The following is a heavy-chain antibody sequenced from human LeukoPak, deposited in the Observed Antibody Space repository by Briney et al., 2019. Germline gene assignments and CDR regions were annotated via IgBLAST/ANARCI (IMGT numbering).Heavy chain of an antibody. J-gene: IGHJ4*02. Sequence: GGSLRLSCAASGFTFSTYNMNWVRQAPGKGLEWISYISSSRSTIYYADSVKGRFTISRDNAKNSLFLQMNSLRAEDTAVYYCARDLIVGTTYFDYWGQGTLVTVSS. CDR3: ARDLIVGTTYFDY. CDR2: ISSSRSTI. D-gene: IGHD1-26*01. V-gene: IGHV3-48*04. CDR1: GFTFSTYN.